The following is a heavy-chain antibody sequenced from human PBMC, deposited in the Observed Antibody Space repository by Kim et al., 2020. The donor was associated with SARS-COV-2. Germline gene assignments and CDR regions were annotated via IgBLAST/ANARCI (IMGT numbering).Heavy chain of an antibody. V-gene: IGHV1-18*01. D-gene: IGHD3-22*01. CDR2: ISAYNGNT. Sequence: ASVKVSCKASGYTFTSYGISWVRQAPGQGLEWMGWISAYNGNTNYAQKLQGRVTMTTDTSTSTAYMELRSLRSDDTAVYYCARTPQYYDSSGYPDYWGQGTLVTVSS. CDR3: ARTPQYYDSSGYPDY. CDR1: GYTFTSYG. J-gene: IGHJ4*02.